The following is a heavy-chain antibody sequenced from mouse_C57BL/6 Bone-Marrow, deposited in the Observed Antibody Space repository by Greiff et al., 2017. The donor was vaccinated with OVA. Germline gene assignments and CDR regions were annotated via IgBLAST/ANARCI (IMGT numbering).Heavy chain of an antibody. Sequence: EVQLQQSGTVLARPGASVKMSCKTSGYTFTSYWMHWVKQRPGQGLEWIGAIYPGNSDTSYNQKFKGKAKLTAVTSASTAYMELSSLTNEDSAVYYCTKRGEFITTVVAPSYFDVWGTGTTVTVSS. CDR1: GYTFTSYW. D-gene: IGHD1-1*01. CDR3: TKRGEFITTVVAPSYFDV. V-gene: IGHV1-5*01. J-gene: IGHJ1*03. CDR2: IYPGNSDT.